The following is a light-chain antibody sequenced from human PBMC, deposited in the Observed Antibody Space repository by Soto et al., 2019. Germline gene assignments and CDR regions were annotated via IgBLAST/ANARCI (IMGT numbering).Light chain of an antibody. CDR2: AAS. CDR1: QSISNS. CDR3: QQSYGTPLT. J-gene: IGKJ4*01. Sequence: DMEMTQSPSSLSASVGDRVTITCRASQSISNSLNWYQHKPGKVPKLLIYAASSLQSGVPTRFSGSRSGTDFTLTINSLQPEDFATYYCQQSYGTPLTFGGGTKIEIK. V-gene: IGKV1-39*01.